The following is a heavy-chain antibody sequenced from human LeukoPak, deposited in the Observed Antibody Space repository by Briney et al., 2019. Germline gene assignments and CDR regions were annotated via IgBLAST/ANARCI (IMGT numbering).Heavy chain of an antibody. V-gene: IGHV4-59*01. D-gene: IGHD3-10*01. Sequence: PSETLSLTCTVSGGSISSYYWMGIRQPPGKGLEWIGYIYYSGSTNYNPSLKSRVTISVDTSKNQFSLKLSSVTAADTAVYYCARGVTAGWFDPWGQGTLVTVSS. CDR1: GGSISSYY. CDR3: ARGVTAGWFDP. CDR2: IYYSGST. J-gene: IGHJ5*02.